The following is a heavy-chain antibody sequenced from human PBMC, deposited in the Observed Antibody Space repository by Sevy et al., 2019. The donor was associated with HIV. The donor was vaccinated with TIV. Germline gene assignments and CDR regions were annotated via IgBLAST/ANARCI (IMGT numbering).Heavy chain of an antibody. Sequence: SETLSLTCTVSGGSISSGGYYWSWIRQHPGKGLEWIGYIYYSGSTYYNPSLKSRVTISVDTSKNQFSLKLSSVIAADTAVYYCARERHSQYYYDSSGSFRYYYFDYWGQGTLVTVSS. CDR1: GGSISSGGYY. D-gene: IGHD3-22*01. CDR2: IYYSGST. CDR3: ARERHSQYYYDSSGSFRYYYFDY. V-gene: IGHV4-31*03. J-gene: IGHJ4*02.